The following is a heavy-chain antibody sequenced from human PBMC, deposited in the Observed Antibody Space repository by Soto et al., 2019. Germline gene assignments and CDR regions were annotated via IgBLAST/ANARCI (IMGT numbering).Heavy chain of an antibody. CDR1: GWSFSGYY. Sequence: QVQLQQWGAGLLKPSETLSLTCAVYGWSFSGYYWSWIRQPPGKGLDWIGEINHSGSTNYNPSLKIRVTISVDKSKNQFSLTLNSVTAADTDVYYCARAPSVRVVHATAIDYWGQGTLVTVAS. D-gene: IGHD2-8*02. CDR2: INHSGST. V-gene: IGHV4-34*01. CDR3: ARAPSVRVVHATAIDY. J-gene: IGHJ4*02.